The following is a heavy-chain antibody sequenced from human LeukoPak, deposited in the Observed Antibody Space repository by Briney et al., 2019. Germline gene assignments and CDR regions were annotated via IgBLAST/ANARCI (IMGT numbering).Heavy chain of an antibody. CDR3: ARGVGSTAVLDH. J-gene: IGHJ4*02. Sequence: ASVKVSCKASGYTFTGNYMHWVRQAPGQGLEWMGWINPNSGGTDYAQKFQGRVTLTRDTSISTAYMEISRVTYDDTAVYFCARGVGSTAVLDHWGQGTLVTVSS. D-gene: IGHD1-26*01. V-gene: IGHV1-2*02. CDR1: GYTFTGNY. CDR2: INPNSGGT.